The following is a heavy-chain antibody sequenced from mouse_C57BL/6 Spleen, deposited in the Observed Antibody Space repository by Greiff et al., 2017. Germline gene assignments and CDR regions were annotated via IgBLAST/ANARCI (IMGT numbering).Heavy chain of an antibody. J-gene: IGHJ4*01. CDR2: IYPRSGNT. CDR3: ARKETPSGAMDD. V-gene: IGHV1-81*01. CDR1: GYTFTSSG. Sequence: QVQLQQSGAELARPGASVKLSCKASGYTFTSSGISWVKQRTGQGLEWIGEIYPRSGNTYSNEKFKGKATLTADKSSSTAYRELRSLTSEDSAVDFCARKETPSGAMDDWGQGTSVTVSS.